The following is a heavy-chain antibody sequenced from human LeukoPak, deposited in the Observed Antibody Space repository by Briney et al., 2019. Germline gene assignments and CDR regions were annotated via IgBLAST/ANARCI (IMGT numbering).Heavy chain of an antibody. CDR1: GFTFDDYA. CDR2: ISWNSGSI. Sequence: PGRSLRLSCAASGFTFDDYAMHWVRQAPGKSLEWVSGISWNSGSIGYADSVKGRFTISRDNAKNSLYLQMNSLRAEDMALYYCAKDSSSWGGYFDNWGQGTLVTVSS. V-gene: IGHV3-9*03. CDR3: AKDSSSWGGYFDN. J-gene: IGHJ4*02. D-gene: IGHD6-13*01.